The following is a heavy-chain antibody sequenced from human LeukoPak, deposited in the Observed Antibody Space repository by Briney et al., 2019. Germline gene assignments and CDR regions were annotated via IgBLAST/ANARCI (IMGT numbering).Heavy chain of an antibody. Sequence: SETLSLTCAVSGGSISSSNWWSWVRQPPGKGLEWIGEIYHSGSTNYNPSLKSRVTISVDKSKNQFSLNLSSVTAADTAVYYCARVDYGDYHALDYWGQGTLVTVSS. J-gene: IGHJ4*02. V-gene: IGHV4-4*02. CDR1: GGSISSSNW. D-gene: IGHD4-17*01. CDR2: IYHSGST. CDR3: ARVDYGDYHALDY.